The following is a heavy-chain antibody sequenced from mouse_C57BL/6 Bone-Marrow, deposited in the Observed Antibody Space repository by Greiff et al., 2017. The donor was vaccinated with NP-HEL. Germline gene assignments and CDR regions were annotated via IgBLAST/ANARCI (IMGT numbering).Heavy chain of an antibody. J-gene: IGHJ3*01. CDR3: ARESPFIWSPTRRFAY. CDR2: ISYDGSN. CDR1: GYSITSGYY. Sequence: EVQLVESGPGLVKPSQSLSLTCSVTGYSITSGYYWNWIRQSPGNKLEWMGYISYDGSNNYNPSLKNRISITRDTSKNQFFLKLNSVTTEDTATYYCARESPFIWSPTRRFAYWGQGTLVTVSA. V-gene: IGHV3-6*01. D-gene: IGHD1-1*02.